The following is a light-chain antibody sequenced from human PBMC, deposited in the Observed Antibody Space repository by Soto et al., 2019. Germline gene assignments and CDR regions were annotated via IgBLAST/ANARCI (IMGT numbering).Light chain of an antibody. V-gene: IGLV3-1*01. CDR1: KLGDKY. J-gene: IGLJ2*01. CDR2: QDS. CDR3: QAWDVARGV. Sequence: SYELTQPPSVSVSPGQTASITCSGDKLGDKYACWYQQKPGQSPVLVIYQDSKRPSGIPERFSGSNSGNTATLTISGTQAMDEADYYCQAWDVARGVFGGGTKLTVL.